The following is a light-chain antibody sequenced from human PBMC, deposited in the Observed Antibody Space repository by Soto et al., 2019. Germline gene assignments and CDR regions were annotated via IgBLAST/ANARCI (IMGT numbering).Light chain of an antibody. V-gene: IGLV2-14*01. CDR1: SSDVGGYNY. CDR2: DVS. CDR3: SSYTNRNTWV. J-gene: IGLJ7*01. Sequence: QSVLTQPASVSGSPGQSVTISCAGTSSDVGGYNYVSLYQQHPGKAPKLMIYDVSNRPSGVSNRFSGSKSGNTASLTISGLQAEDEADYYCSSYTNRNTWVFGGGTQLTVL.